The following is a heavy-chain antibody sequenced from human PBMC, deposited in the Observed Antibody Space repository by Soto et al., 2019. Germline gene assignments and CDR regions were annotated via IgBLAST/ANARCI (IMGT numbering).Heavy chain of an antibody. CDR2: INHSGST. J-gene: IGHJ6*02. CDR1: GGSFSGYY. V-gene: IGHV4-34*01. CDR3: ASRLRYSSSGFYYYGMDV. Sequence: SETLSLTCAVYGGSFSGYYWSWIRQPPGKGLEWIGEINHSGSTNYNPSLKSRVTISVDTSKNQFSLKLSSVTAADTAVYYCASRLRYSSSGFYYYGMDVWGQGTTVTVSS. D-gene: IGHD6-13*01.